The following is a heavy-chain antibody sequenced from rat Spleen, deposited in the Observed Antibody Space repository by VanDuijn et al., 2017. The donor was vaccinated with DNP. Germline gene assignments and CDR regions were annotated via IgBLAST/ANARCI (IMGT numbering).Heavy chain of an antibody. CDR1: GFTFSDYN. CDR2: IFYAGTTT. Sequence: EVQLVESGGGLVQAGRPLKLSCAASGFTFSDYNMAGVRQAPKKGLEWVATIFYAGTTTYYRGSVKGRFTISRDNANCTLYLQMDNLRSEDTATYYCGTHRVHWGQGVMVTVSS. J-gene: IGHJ2*01. V-gene: IGHV5S10*01. CDR3: GTHRVH. D-gene: IGHD1-11*01.